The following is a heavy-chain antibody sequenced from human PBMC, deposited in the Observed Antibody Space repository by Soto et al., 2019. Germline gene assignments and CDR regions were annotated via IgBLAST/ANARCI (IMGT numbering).Heavy chain of an antibody. Sequence: SLRLSCAASGFTFSSYGMHWVRQAPGKGLEWVAVISYDGSNKYYADSVKGRFTISRDNSKNTLYLQMNSLRAEDTAVYYCAPNIVVGWGQGTLVTVSS. CDR2: ISYDGSNK. CDR3: APNIVVG. D-gene: IGHD2-21*01. J-gene: IGHJ4*02. CDR1: GFTFSSYG. V-gene: IGHV3-30*03.